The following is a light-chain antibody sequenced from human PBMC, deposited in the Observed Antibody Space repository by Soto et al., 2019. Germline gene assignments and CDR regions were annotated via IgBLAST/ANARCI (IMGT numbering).Light chain of an antibody. V-gene: IGLV2-8*01. CDR3: SSYAGTYMHVV. CDR1: SRDVGAYNY. J-gene: IGLJ2*01. CDR2: EVN. Sequence: QSALTQPPSASGSPGQSVTISCTGTSRDVGAYNYVSWYQQHPGKAPTLMIYEVNKRPSGVPDRFSGSKSGNTASLTVSGLQAEDEAEYYCSSYAGTYMHVVFGGGTKLTVL.